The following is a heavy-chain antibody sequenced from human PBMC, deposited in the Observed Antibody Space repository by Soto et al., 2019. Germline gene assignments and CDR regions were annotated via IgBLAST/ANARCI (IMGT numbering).Heavy chain of an antibody. CDR2: INHSGST. Sequence: SETLSLTCAVYGGSFSGCYWSWIRQPPGKGLEWIGEINHSGSTNYNPSLKSRVTTSVDTSKNPFSLKLSSVTAADTAVYYCARGGGYSYGYRPPFDYWGQGTLVT. CDR1: GGSFSGCY. J-gene: IGHJ4*02. CDR3: ARGGGYSYGYRPPFDY. D-gene: IGHD5-18*01. V-gene: IGHV4-34*01.